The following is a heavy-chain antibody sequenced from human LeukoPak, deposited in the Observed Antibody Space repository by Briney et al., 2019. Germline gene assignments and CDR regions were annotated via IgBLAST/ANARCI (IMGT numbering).Heavy chain of an antibody. Sequence: PSQTLSLTCTVSGGSISSGDSYGSWIRQPAGRGLEWIGLIYTTGTTNYNPSLKSRVTISLDTSKNQVSLKLSSVTAADTAVYYCVRNSLHSSGWFDYWGQGTLVTASS. CDR2: IYTTGTT. V-gene: IGHV4-61*02. CDR3: VRNSLHSSGWFDY. D-gene: IGHD6-19*01. J-gene: IGHJ4*02. CDR1: GGSISSGDSY.